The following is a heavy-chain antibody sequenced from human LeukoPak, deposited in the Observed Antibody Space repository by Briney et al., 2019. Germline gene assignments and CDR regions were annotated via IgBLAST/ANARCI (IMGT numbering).Heavy chain of an antibody. D-gene: IGHD2-2*02. CDR1: GGTFSSYA. J-gene: IGHJ4*02. V-gene: IGHV1-69*04. CDR3: ASDDCSSTSCYTPGAYYFDY. CDR2: IIPILGIA. Sequence: SVKVSCKASGGTFSSYAISWVRQAPGQGLEWMGRIIPILGIANYAQKFQGRVTITADESTSTAYMELSSLRSEDTAVYYCASDDCSSTSCYTPGAYYFDYWGQGTLVTVSS.